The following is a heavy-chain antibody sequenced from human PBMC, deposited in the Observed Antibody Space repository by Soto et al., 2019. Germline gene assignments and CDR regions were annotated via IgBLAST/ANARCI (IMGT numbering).Heavy chain of an antibody. CDR3: ARTIDSSGYYPEYFQH. CDR1: GYTFTSYG. D-gene: IGHD3-22*01. V-gene: IGHV1-18*01. Sequence: ASVKVSCKASGYTFTSYGISWVRQAPGQGLEWMGWISAYNGNTNYAQKLQGRVTMTTDTSTSTAYMELRSLRSDDTAVYYCARTIDSSGYYPEYFQHWSQGTLVTVSS. CDR2: ISAYNGNT. J-gene: IGHJ1*01.